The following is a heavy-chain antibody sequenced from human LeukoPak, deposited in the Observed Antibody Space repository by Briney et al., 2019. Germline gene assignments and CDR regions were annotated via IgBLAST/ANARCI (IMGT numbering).Heavy chain of an antibody. Sequence: GGSLRLSCAASGFTFSTFSMNWVRRAPGKGLEWVGRIKAKTNGGTADYTPPVKGRFTISRDDSKNTLYLQMNSLKSDDTAVYYCATEGFTYGYHGIDIWGQGTIVTVSS. D-gene: IGHD5-18*01. CDR2: IKAKTNGGTA. V-gene: IGHV3-15*01. J-gene: IGHJ3*02. CDR3: ATEGFTYGYHGIDI. CDR1: GFTFSTFS.